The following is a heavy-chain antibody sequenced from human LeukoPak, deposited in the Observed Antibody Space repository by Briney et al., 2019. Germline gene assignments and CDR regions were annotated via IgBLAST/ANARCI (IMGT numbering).Heavy chain of an antibody. CDR1: GGSINSTNHY. J-gene: IGHJ4*02. CDR2: MYYSGST. CDR3: ARQVTSSRRTPFDY. D-gene: IGHD6-13*01. Sequence: SETLSLTCTVSGGSINSTNHYWGWIRQPPGKGLEWIGTMYYSGSTYYNPSLRSRVTISVDTSKNQFSLKLSSVTAADTAIYYCARQVTSSRRTPFDYWGQGTLVTVSS. V-gene: IGHV4-39*01.